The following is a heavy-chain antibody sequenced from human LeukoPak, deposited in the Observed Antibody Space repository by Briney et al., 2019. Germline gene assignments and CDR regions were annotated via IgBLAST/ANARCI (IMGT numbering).Heavy chain of an antibody. CDR1: GGTFSSYA. D-gene: IGHD3-22*01. CDR2: IIPIFGTA. J-gene: IGHJ4*02. CDR3: ASGSSGYYNLYYFDY. Sequence: SVKVSCKASGGTFSSYAISWVRQAPGQGLEWMGGIIPIFGTANYAQKFQGRVTITADESTSTAYMELSSLRSEDTAVYYCASGSSGYYNLYYFDYWGQGTLVTVSS. V-gene: IGHV1-69*13.